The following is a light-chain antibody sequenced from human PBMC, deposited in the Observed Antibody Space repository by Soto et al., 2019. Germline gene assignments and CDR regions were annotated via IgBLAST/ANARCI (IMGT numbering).Light chain of an antibody. CDR1: SSDVGGYNY. J-gene: IGLJ2*01. Sequence: QSVLTQPASVSGSPGQSITISCTGTSSDVGGYNYVSWYQQHPGKAPKLMIYEVSNRPSGVSNRFSGSKSGNTASLTISGLQAEDEADYYCSSYTSTSTHVVFGGGTKLNAL. CDR2: EVS. CDR3: SSYTSTSTHVV. V-gene: IGLV2-14*01.